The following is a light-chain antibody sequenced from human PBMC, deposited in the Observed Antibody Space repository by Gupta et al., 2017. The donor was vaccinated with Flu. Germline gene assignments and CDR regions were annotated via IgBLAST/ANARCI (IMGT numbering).Light chain of an antibody. CDR3: QQECSSPRT. J-gene: IGKJ1*01. V-gene: IGKV1-5*03. Sequence: PSTLSASVGDRVTITCRASQNIDSWLNWYQKKPGRAPKCLIYTASSLQTGVPSRFSGSGSGTEFTLTISSLQPDDFATYYCQQECSSPRTFGQGTKVEIK. CDR1: QNIDSW. CDR2: TAS.